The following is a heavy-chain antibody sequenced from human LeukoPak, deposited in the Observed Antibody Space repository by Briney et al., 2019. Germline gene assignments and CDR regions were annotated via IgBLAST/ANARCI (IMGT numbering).Heavy chain of an antibody. CDR3: ARRYCSDISCFTFDY. CDR1: GYTFTGYF. V-gene: IGHV1-2*02. Sequence: GASVKVSCKASGYTFTGYFMHWVRQAPGQGLEWMGWINPSSGGTDYAQKFQGRVTMTRDTSISTAYMELSRLRSDDTAVYYCARRYCSDISCFTFDYWGQGTLVTVTS. CDR2: INPSSGGT. J-gene: IGHJ4*02. D-gene: IGHD2-2*01.